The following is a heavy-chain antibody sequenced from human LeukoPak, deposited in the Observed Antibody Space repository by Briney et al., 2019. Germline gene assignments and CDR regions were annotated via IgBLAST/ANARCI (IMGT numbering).Heavy chain of an antibody. Sequence: ASVKVSCKASGYTFTGYHLHWVRQAPGQGLEWMGRINPNSGGTNYAQKFQGRVTMTRDSSITTAYMEVSRLRPDDTAVYYCAKELFDYDSSGYHPPLGAFDIWGQGTMVTVSS. CDR2: INPNSGGT. D-gene: IGHD3-22*01. V-gene: IGHV1-2*06. J-gene: IGHJ3*02. CDR1: GYTFTGYH. CDR3: AKELFDYDSSGYHPPLGAFDI.